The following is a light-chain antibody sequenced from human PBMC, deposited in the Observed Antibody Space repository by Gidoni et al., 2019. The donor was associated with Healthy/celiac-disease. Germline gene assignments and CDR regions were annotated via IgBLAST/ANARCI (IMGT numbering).Light chain of an antibody. CDR1: SSNIGSNS. V-gene: IGLV1-47*01. CDR2: RNN. Sequence: QSVLTQPPSASGTPGQRVTISCSGSSSNIGSNSVYWYQQLPGTAPKLLIYRNNQRPSGVPDRFSGSKSGTSASLAISGLRSEDEADYYCAAWDDGLSAQWVFGGGTKLTVL. J-gene: IGLJ3*02. CDR3: AAWDDGLSAQWV.